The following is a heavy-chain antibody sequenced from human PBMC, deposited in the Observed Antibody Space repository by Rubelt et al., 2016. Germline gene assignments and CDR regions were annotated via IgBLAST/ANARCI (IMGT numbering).Heavy chain of an antibody. CDR1: GGSFSGYY. CDR3: ARDGGTYGMDV. J-gene: IGHJ6*02. D-gene: IGHD1-1*01. CDR2: INHSGST. V-gene: IGHV4-34*01. Sequence: QVQLQQWGAGLLKPSETLSLTCAVYGGSFSGYYWSWIRQPPGKGLEWIGEINHSGSTNYNPSLKSRVSISVDTSKNQFSLRLNSVTTADTAVYFCARDGGTYGMDVWGQGTTVTVSS.